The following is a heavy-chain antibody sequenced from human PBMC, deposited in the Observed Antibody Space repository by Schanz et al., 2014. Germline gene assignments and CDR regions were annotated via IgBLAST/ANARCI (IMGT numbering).Heavy chain of an antibody. CDR3: AKDQSPYTNSSDVRYFDY. J-gene: IGHJ4*02. CDR2: INPSGGST. CDR1: GGTFNSYT. Sequence: QVQLVQSGAEVKKPGASMKVSCKASGGTFNSYTINWVRQAPGQGLEWMGMINPSGGSTTYAQKFQGRVTITADKSTTTAYMELNSLNSDDTAVYYCAKDQSPYTNSSDVRYFDYWGQGSLVTVSS. V-gene: IGHV1-69*09. D-gene: IGHD6-6*01.